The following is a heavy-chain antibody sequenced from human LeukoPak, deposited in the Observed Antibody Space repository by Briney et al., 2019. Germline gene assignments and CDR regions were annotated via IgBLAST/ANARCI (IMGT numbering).Heavy chain of an antibody. V-gene: IGHV4-39*01. D-gene: IGHD6-19*01. Sequence: SETLSLTCTVSGGSISSSSYYWGWIRQPTGKGLEWIGSIYYSGSTYYNPSHKSRVTISVDTSKNQFSLKLSSVTAADTAVYYCARIPGIALTGSYFQHWGQGTLVTVSS. J-gene: IGHJ1*01. CDR1: GGSISSSSYY. CDR2: IYYSGST. CDR3: ARIPGIALTGSYFQH.